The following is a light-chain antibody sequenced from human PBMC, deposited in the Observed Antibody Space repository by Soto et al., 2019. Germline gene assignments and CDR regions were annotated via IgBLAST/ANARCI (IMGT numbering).Light chain of an antibody. J-gene: IGLJ2*01. CDR3: NSYASVNSPVL. V-gene: IGLV2-14*03. Sequence: QSVLTQPASLSGSPGQSITISCTGTSSDVGGYNYVSWYQQHPGKAPRLMIYGVSNRPLGVSYCFSGSKSGNTASLTISGLQSEDEADYYCNSYASVNSPVLFGGGTKLTVL. CDR2: GVS. CDR1: SSDVGGYNY.